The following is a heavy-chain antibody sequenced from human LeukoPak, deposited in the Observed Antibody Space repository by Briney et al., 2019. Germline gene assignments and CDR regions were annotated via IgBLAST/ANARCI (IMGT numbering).Heavy chain of an antibody. J-gene: IGHJ5*02. V-gene: IGHV4-61*02. CDR1: GDSISSGNCY. Sequence: SQTLSLTCTVSGDSISSGNCYWSWIRQPAGKGLEWIGRVHSSGGTDYNPSLKSRVTISRDTSKNEFSLKLSSVTAADTAVYYCARGVSQVRGMWFDPWGQGTLVTVSS. CDR3: ARGVSQVRGMWFDP. D-gene: IGHD3-10*01. CDR2: VHSSGGT.